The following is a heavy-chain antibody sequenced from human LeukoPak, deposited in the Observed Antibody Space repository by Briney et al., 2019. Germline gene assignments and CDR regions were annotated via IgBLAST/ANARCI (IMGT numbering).Heavy chain of an antibody. D-gene: IGHD3-10*01. CDR2: INAGNGNT. J-gene: IGHJ5*02. CDR3: AREGHASGNYFNGWFDP. CDR1: GYIFTNYA. Sequence: ASVKVSCKASGYIFTNYAIHWVRQAPGQRLAWMGWINAGNGNTKYSQKFQGRVSITRDTSANTVYMELSSLRSEDTAVYYCAREGHASGNYFNGWFDPWGQGTLVTVSS. V-gene: IGHV1-3*01.